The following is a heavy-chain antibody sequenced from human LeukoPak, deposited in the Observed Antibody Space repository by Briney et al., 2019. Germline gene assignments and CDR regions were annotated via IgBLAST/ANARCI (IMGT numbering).Heavy chain of an antibody. Sequence: SETLSLTCAVSGGSISSSNWWSWVRQPPGKGLEWIGEIYHSGSTNYNPSLKSRVTISVDKSKNQFSLKLSSVTAADTAVYYCARDKGPCYYDSSGEENYYMDVWGKGTTVTVSS. CDR1: GGSISSSNW. CDR3: ARDKGPCYYDSSGEENYYMDV. D-gene: IGHD3-22*01. J-gene: IGHJ6*03. CDR2: IYHSGST. V-gene: IGHV4-4*02.